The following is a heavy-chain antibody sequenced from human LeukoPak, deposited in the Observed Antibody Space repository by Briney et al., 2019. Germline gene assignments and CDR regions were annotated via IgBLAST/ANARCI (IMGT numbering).Heavy chain of an antibody. D-gene: IGHD6-13*01. CDR3: ARYSSTWPYWYFDL. Sequence: NPSQTLSLTCAVSGGSISSGAYSWSWIRQPPGKGLEWIGYISHSGSTYYNPSLKSRVTISVDRSKNQFSLKLTSVTAADRAVYYCARYSSTWPYWYFDLWGRGTLVTVSS. V-gene: IGHV4-30-2*01. CDR1: GGSISSGAYS. CDR2: ISHSGST. J-gene: IGHJ2*01.